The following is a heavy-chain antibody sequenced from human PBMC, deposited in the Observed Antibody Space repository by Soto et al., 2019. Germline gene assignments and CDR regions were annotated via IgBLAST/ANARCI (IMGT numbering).Heavy chain of an antibody. D-gene: IGHD1-1*01. Sequence: QVQLQESGPGLVKPSETLSLTCTVSGGSISSYYWSWIRQPPGKGLEWIGYIYYSGSTNYNPSLKSRVTISVDTSKNQFSLKLSSVTAADTAVYYCARSTTFDYWGQGTLVTVSS. V-gene: IGHV4-59*01. CDR1: GGSISSYY. CDR3: ARSTTFDY. J-gene: IGHJ4*02. CDR2: IYYSGST.